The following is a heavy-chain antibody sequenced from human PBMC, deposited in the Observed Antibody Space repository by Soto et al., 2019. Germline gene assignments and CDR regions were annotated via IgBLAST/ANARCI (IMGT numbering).Heavy chain of an antibody. CDR1: GFTFSNYD. CDR2: IGKAGDT. CDR3: VRDPSGHGMDV. Sequence: EGQLVESGGRLVQPGGSLRPSCAASGFTFSNYDMHWVRQVTGKGLEWVADIGKAGDTYYLGSVKGRFTISRENAKNSLYLQMNSLRAEDTAIYYCVRDPSGHGMDVWGQGTTVTVSS. J-gene: IGHJ6*02. V-gene: IGHV3-13*01. D-gene: IGHD1-26*01.